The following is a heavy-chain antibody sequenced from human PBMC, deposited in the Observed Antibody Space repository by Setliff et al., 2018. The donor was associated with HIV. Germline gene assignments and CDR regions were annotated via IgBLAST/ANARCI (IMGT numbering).Heavy chain of an antibody. Sequence: SETLSLTCTVSGGSVSSSSYYWGWIRQRPGKGLEWIGSINYSGNTFYNPSLQSRVTMSVDTSKNQFSLKLNSVTAADTAVYYCEAATVGETGYYGIDVWGPGTTVTVS. CDR2: INYSGNT. CDR3: EAATVGETGYYGIDV. D-gene: IGHD1-26*01. CDR1: GGSVSSSSYY. V-gene: IGHV4-39*07. J-gene: IGHJ6*02.